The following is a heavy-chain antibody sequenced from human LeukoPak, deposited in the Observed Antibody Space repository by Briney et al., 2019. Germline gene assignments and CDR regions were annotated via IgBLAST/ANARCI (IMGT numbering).Heavy chain of an antibody. Sequence: ASVKVSCKASGYTFTSYGINWVRQAPGQGLEWMGWISGSTGNRKYEQKIQGRVTLTTDTSTRTAYMELRSLRSDDTAVYYCARGTVGGNDYYYMDVWGEGTTVTVSS. CDR2: ISGSTGNR. D-gene: IGHD4-11*01. CDR3: ARGTVGGNDYYYMDV. J-gene: IGHJ6*03. CDR1: GYTFTSYG. V-gene: IGHV1-18*01.